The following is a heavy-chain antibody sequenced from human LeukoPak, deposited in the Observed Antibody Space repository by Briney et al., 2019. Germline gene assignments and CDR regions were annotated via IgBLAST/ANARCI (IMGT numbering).Heavy chain of an antibody. V-gene: IGHV4-59*11. CDR3: ATDPPTVDKGLDI. J-gene: IGHJ3*02. D-gene: IGHD4-23*01. CDR1: GGSFSSHY. Sequence: SETLSLTCTVSGGSFSSHYWSWIRQPPGKGLEWIGYISYIGSTNYNPSLKSRVTISVDTSKNQFSLKLSSVVAADTAVYYCATDPPTVDKGLDIWGQGTMVTVSS. CDR2: ISYIGST.